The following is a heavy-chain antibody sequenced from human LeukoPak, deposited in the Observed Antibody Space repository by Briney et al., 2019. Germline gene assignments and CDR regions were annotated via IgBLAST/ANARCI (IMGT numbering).Heavy chain of an antibody. CDR1: GGSFSGYY. Sequence: SETLSLTCAVYGGSFSGYYWSWIRQPPGKGLEWIGEINHSGSTNYNPPLKSRVTISVDTPKNQFSLKLSSVTAADTAVYYCAREAYGSGSYYIDYWGQGTLVTVSS. D-gene: IGHD3-10*01. V-gene: IGHV4-34*01. CDR2: INHSGST. CDR3: AREAYGSGSYYIDY. J-gene: IGHJ4*02.